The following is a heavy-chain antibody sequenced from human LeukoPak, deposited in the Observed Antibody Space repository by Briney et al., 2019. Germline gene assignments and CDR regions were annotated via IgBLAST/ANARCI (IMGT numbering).Heavy chain of an antibody. J-gene: IGHJ4*02. Sequence: GGSLRLSCAASGFKFSSYAMSWVRQAPGRGLEWVSAISGSGCSTYYADSVKSRFTISRDNAKNTLYLQMNSLSPENTAVYYWARDTVYCTGGICRLEYWGQGTLVTVSS. CDR2: ISGSGCST. V-gene: IGHV3-23*01. CDR3: ARDTVYCTGGICRLEY. CDR1: GFKFSSYA. D-gene: IGHD2-8*02.